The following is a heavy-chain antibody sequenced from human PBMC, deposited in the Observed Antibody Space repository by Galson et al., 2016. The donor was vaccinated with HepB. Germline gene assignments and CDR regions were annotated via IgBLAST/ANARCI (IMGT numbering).Heavy chain of an antibody. CDR1: GFTLSSYG. D-gene: IGHD5-18*01. CDR3: ARDRSFGYGALDY. CDR2: IWYDGSNK. J-gene: IGHJ4*02. V-gene: IGHV3-33*01. Sequence: SLRLSCAVSGFTLSSYGMHWVRQAPGKGLEWVAVIWYDGSNKHYADSVKGRFTISRDSSKNTLYLQMNSLRAEDTAVYYCARDRSFGYGALDYWGQGTLVTVSS.